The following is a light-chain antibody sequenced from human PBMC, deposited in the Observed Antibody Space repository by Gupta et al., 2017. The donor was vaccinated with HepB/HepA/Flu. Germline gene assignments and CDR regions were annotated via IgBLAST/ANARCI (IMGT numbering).Light chain of an antibody. CDR3: RQALQIPRS. V-gene: IGKV2-28*01. CDR1: QSLLHSNGYNY. CDR2: LGS. J-gene: IGKJ4*01. Sequence: DIVMTQSPLSLPVTPGEPASISCRSSQSLLHSNGYNYLDWYLQKPGQSPQLLIYLGSNRASGVPDRFSGSGSGTDFTLRISRVEAEDVGLYYCRQALQIPRSFGGGTKVDIK.